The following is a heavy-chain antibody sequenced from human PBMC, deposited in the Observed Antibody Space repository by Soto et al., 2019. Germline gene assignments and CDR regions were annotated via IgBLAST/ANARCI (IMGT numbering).Heavy chain of an antibody. V-gene: IGHV1-69*02. CDR1: GGTFSSYT. CDR3: ARGRVPAATYYYGMDV. CDR2: IIPILGIA. D-gene: IGHD2-2*01. J-gene: IGHJ6*02. Sequence: SVKVSCKASGGTFSSYTISWVRQAPGQGLEWMGRIIPILGIANYAQKFQGRVTITADKSTSTAYMELSSLRSEDTAVYYCARGRVPAATYYYGMDVWGQGTTVTVSS.